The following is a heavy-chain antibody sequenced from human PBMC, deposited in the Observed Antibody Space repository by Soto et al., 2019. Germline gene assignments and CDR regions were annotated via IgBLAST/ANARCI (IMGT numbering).Heavy chain of an antibody. CDR3: AKVSGYDCWRHNWFDP. V-gene: IGHV3-23*01. D-gene: IGHD3-3*01. CDR1: GFTFSSYA. Sequence: EVQLLESGGGLVQPGGSLRLSCAASGFTFSSYAMSWVRQAPGKGLEWVSAISGSGGSTYYADSVKGRFTISRDNSKNTLYLQMNSLRAEATAVYYCAKVSGYDCWRHNWFDPWGQGTLVTVAS. CDR2: ISGSGGST. J-gene: IGHJ5*02.